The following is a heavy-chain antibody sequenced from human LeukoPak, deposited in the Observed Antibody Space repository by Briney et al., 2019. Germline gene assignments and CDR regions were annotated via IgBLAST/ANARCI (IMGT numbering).Heavy chain of an antibody. Sequence: SETLSLTCNVSGGSITSHSWNWIRQSPGKGLEWIGYSYYSGTTNYSPSLKSRVTISLDTSKNQISLKLTSVTAADTAVYYCARDGSSSWYPDYWGQGTLVTVSS. CDR3: ARDGSSSWYPDY. CDR1: GGSITSHS. V-gene: IGHV4-59*11. D-gene: IGHD6-13*01. J-gene: IGHJ4*02. CDR2: SYYSGTT.